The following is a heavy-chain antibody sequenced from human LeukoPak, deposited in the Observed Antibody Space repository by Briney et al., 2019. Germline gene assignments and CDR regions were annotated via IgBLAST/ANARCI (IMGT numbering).Heavy chain of an antibody. CDR1: GGSFSGYY. V-gene: IGHV4-34*01. CDR2: INHSGST. CDR3: AREIWGLRFLEWLLNLPSHYYYYYYMDV. Sequence: SETLSLTCAVYGGSFSGYYWSWIRQPPGKGLEWIGEINHSGSTNYNPSLKSRVTISVDTSKNQFSLKLSSVTAADTAVYYCAREIWGLRFLEWLLNLPSHYYYYYYMDVWGKGTTVTVSS. D-gene: IGHD3-3*01. J-gene: IGHJ6*03.